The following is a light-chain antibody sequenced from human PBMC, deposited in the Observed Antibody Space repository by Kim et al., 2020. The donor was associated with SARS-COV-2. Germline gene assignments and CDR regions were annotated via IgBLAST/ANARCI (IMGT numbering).Light chain of an antibody. V-gene: IGLV2-8*01. CDR2: EVS. CDR1: SSDVGNYNY. Sequence: GQSVAISCTGTSSDVGNYNYVSWYQQHPGKAPKLMIYEVSKRPSGVPDRFSGSKSGNTASLTVSGLQAEDEADYYCSSYAGSNIFVFGGGTQLTVL. CDR3: SSYAGSNIFV. J-gene: IGLJ2*01.